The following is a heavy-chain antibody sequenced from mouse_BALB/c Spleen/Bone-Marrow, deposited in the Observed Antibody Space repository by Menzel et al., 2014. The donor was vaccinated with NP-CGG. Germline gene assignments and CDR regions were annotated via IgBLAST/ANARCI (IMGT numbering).Heavy chain of an antibody. D-gene: IGHD1-2*01. CDR2: INPSNGRT. Sequence: VQRVESGAELVKPGASVKLSCKASGYTFTSYWIHWVKLRPGHGLEWIGEINPSNGRTNYNEKFKNKATLTVDKSSSTAYIQLSSLTSEDSAVYYCSRGLLGLDYWGQGTTLTVSS. CDR3: SRGLLGLDY. V-gene: IGHV1S81*02. J-gene: IGHJ2*01. CDR1: GYTFTSYW.